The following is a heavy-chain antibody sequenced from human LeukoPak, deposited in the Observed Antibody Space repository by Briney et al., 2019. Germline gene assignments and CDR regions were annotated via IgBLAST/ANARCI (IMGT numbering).Heavy chain of an antibody. CDR2: ITGSGGRT. Sequence: PGGSLRLSCAASGFTFSSYAMNWVRQAPGKGLEWVSAITGSGGRTYYADSVKGRFTISRDNSKNTLYLQMNSLRAEDTAVYYCARDGYYYDSFDYWGQGTLVTVSS. J-gene: IGHJ4*02. CDR3: ARDGYYYDSFDY. D-gene: IGHD3-22*01. V-gene: IGHV3-23*01. CDR1: GFTFSSYA.